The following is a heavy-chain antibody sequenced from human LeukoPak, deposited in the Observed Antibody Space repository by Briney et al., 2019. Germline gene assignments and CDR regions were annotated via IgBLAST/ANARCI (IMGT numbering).Heavy chain of an antibody. CDR1: GFTFGDYA. J-gene: IGHJ4*02. CDR2: IKYHGSDE. Sequence: GRSLRLSCTASGFTFGDYAMSWVRQAPGKGLEWVANIKYHGSDEHYVDSVRGRFTISRDNAKNSLFLQMNSLRAEDTAVYYCARIGGSGTYWDYWGQGTLVTVSS. CDR3: ARIGGSGTYWDY. V-gene: IGHV3-7*01. D-gene: IGHD3-10*01.